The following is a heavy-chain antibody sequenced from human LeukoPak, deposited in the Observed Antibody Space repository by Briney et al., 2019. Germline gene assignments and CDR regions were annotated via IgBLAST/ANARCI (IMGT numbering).Heavy chain of an antibody. CDR1: GYTFTSYD. J-gene: IGHJ5*02. V-gene: IGHV7-4-1*02. CDR2: INTNTGNP. CDR3: ARDGSRWGYGSGSYYNH. D-gene: IGHD3-10*01. Sequence: ASVKVSCKASGYTFTSYDINWVRQATGQGLEWMGWINTNTGNPTYAQGFTGRFVFSLDTSVSTAYLQISSLKDEETVGSYCARDGSRWGYGSGSYYNHWGQGTLVTVSS.